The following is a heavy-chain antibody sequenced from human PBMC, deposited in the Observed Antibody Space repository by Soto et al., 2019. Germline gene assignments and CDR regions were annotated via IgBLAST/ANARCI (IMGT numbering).Heavy chain of an antibody. CDR3: ARGAITTVRGVDYFDY. Sequence: QVQLQESGPGLVKPSQTLSLTCTVSGDSISSGGYYWNWIRQHPGKGLEWIGYIYYSGSTYYNPSLKSRLTISVDTSKSHFSLNLSSVTAADTAVYYCARGAITTVRGVDYFDYWGQGTLVTVSS. D-gene: IGHD3-10*01. J-gene: IGHJ4*02. V-gene: IGHV4-31*03. CDR1: GDSISSGGYY. CDR2: IYYSGST.